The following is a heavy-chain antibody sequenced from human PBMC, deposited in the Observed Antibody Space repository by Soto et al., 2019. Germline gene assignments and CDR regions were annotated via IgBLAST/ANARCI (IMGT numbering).Heavy chain of an antibody. CDR2: IYQSGST. CDR3: ARSYSGGDAYFDY. Sequence: KTSETLSLTGAVSGGSISSGGYAWAWIRQPPGKGLEWVGYIYQSGSTYYNPSLKSRVTIAADRSKNQFSLNLASVTAADTAVYYCARSYSGGDAYFDYWGQGTVVTVSS. J-gene: IGHJ4*02. V-gene: IGHV4-30-2*01. CDR1: GGSISSGGYA. D-gene: IGHD2-21*02.